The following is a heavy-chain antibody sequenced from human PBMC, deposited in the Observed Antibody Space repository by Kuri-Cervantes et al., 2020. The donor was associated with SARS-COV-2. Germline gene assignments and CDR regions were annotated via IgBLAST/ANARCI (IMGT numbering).Heavy chain of an antibody. Sequence: ASVKVSCKASGYTFTSYGISWVRQAPGQGLEWMGWISAYNGNTNYAQKSQGRVTMTRDTSISTAYMELSRLRSEDTAVYYCARDSFVAVAGDSTFDYWGQGTLVTVSS. CDR1: GYTFTSYG. J-gene: IGHJ4*02. CDR3: ARDSFVAVAGDSTFDY. V-gene: IGHV1-18*01. D-gene: IGHD6-19*01. CDR2: ISAYNGNT.